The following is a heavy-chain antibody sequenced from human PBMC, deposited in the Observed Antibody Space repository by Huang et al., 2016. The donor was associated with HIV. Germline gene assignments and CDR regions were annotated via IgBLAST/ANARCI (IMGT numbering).Heavy chain of an antibody. J-gene: IGHJ4*02. CDR1: GFTFSSYA. CDR3: AKDPTTVIVVYFDY. D-gene: IGHD4-17*01. Sequence: EVQLLESGGGLVQPGGSLRLSCAASGFTFSSYAMSWVRQARGKGLEWVSASSGRGGSTYYADSVKGRFTISRDNSKNTLYLQMNSLRAEDTAVYYCAKDPTTVIVVYFDYWGQGTLVTVSS. CDR2: SSGRGGST. V-gene: IGHV3-23*01.